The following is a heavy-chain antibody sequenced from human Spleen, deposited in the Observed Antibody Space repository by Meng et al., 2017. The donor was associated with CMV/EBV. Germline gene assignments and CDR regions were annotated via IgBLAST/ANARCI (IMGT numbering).Heavy chain of an antibody. V-gene: IGHV3-11*01. D-gene: IGHD3-3*01. CDR2: MSSSGRTI. CDR1: RFTFSDYY. CDR3: ARDPTRSLEWFSYFGIDV. Sequence: GGSLTPSCAASRFTFSDYYMSWIRQAPGKGLEWVSQMSSSGRTIYYADSVKGRFTISRDNAKNSLFLQMTSLRAEDTAVYYCARDPTRSLEWFSYFGIDVWGRGTMVTVSS. J-gene: IGHJ6*02.